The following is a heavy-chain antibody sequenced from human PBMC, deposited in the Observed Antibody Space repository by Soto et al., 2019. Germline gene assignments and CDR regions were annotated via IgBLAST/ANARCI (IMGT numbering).Heavy chain of an antibody. CDR2: IYYSGST. CDR1: GGSISSSSYY. Sequence: SETLSLTCTVSGGSISSSSYYWGWIRQPPGKGLEWNGSIYYSGSTYYNPSLKSRVTISVDTSKNQFSLKLSSVTAADMVVYYCRRYCSGGSCFTHFDYWGQGTLVTVSS. CDR3: RRYCSGGSCFTHFDY. J-gene: IGHJ4*02. D-gene: IGHD2-15*01. V-gene: IGHV4-39*01.